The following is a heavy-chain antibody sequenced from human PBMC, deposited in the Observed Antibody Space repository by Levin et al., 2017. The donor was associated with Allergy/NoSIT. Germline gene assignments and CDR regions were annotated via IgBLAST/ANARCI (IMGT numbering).Heavy chain of an antibody. CDR3: AREGPPERYFDL. J-gene: IGHJ2*01. Sequence: GGSLRLSCAASGFTFRNYWVHWVRQTPGRGLVWVSRISSDGSGTNYADSVKGRFTISRDNAKNTLYLQMNSLRAEDTALYYCAREGPPERYFDLWGRGTLVTVSS. V-gene: IGHV3-74*01. CDR2: ISSDGSGT. CDR1: GFTFRNYW. D-gene: IGHD1-14*01.